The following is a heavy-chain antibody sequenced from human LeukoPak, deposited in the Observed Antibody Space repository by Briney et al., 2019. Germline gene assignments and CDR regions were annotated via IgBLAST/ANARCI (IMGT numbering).Heavy chain of an antibody. D-gene: IGHD6-13*01. CDR3: ARQYSSSWYDPRGFDP. J-gene: IGHJ5*02. CDR1: GYSFTSYW. V-gene: IGHV5-51*01. CDR2: IHPGDSDT. Sequence: GESLKISCKGSGYSFTSYWIGWVRQMPGKGLEWMGIIHPGDSDTRYSPSFQGQVTISADKSISTAYLQWSSLKASDTAMYYCARQYSSSWYDPRGFDPWGQGTLVTVSS.